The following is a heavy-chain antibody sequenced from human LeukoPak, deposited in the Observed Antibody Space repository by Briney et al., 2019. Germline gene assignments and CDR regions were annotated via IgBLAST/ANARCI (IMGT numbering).Heavy chain of an antibody. V-gene: IGHV4-31*03. D-gene: IGHD3-16*01. CDR2: IYYSGST. J-gene: IGHJ6*02. CDR1: GGSISSGGYY. Sequence: SETLSLTCTVSGGSISSGGYYWSWIRQHPGKGLERIGYIYYSGSTYYNPSLKSRVTISVDTSKNQFSLKLSSVTAADTAVYYCARDRSNLWGYGMDVWGQGTTVTVSS. CDR3: ARDRSNLWGYGMDV.